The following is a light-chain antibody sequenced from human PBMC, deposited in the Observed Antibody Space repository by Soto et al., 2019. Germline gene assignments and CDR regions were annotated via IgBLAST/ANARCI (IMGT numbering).Light chain of an antibody. CDR3: QQCYRTPWT. CDR1: QRVIHSSNNRNY. CDR2: GAS. Sequence: DIVITQSPDSLSVSLGYPATINCKSGQRVIHSSNNRNYLAWYQQRPGQPPRLLIYGASTRESGVPERFSGSGSGTDFTLTISSLQADDVAVYYCQQCYRTPWTFGQGTKVDIK. J-gene: IGKJ1*01. V-gene: IGKV4-1*01.